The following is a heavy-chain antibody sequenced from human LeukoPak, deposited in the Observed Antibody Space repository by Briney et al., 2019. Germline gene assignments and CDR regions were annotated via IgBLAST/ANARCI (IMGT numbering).Heavy chain of an antibody. CDR3: AREDWNGFDY. CDR1: GFTFSRFW. CDR2: IKQDGTEK. Sequence: GGSLRLSCAASGFTFSRFWMSWVRQAPGKGLEWVANIKQDGTEKYYVDSVKGRFTISRDNAKNSVYLEMNSLRVEDTAVYYCAREDWNGFDYWGQGTLVTVSS. V-gene: IGHV3-7*01. J-gene: IGHJ4*02. D-gene: IGHD1-1*01.